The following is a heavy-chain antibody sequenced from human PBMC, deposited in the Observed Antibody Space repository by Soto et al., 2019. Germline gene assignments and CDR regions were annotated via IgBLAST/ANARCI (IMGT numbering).Heavy chain of an antibody. Sequence: ASVKVSCKASGGTFSSYAISWVRQAPGQGLEWMGGIIPIFGTANYAQKFQGRVTITADESTSTAYMELSSLRSEDTAVYYCAREGGGIAVAGFWYWGQGTLVTVSS. CDR2: IIPIFGTA. D-gene: IGHD6-19*01. CDR3: AREGGGIAVAGFWY. V-gene: IGHV1-69*13. J-gene: IGHJ4*02. CDR1: GGTFSSYA.